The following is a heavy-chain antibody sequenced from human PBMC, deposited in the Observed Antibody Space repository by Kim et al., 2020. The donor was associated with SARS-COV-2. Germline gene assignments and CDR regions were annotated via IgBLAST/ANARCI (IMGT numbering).Heavy chain of an antibody. V-gene: IGHV4-39*01. Sequence: SETLSLTCTVSGGSISSSSYYWGWIRQPPGKGLEWIGCIYYSGSTYYNPSLKRRVTISVNTSKNQFPLKLSPVTAADTAVYYCARLGPREAFEIWGQGTMVTVST. CDR2: IYYSGST. CDR3: ARLGPREAFEI. J-gene: IGHJ3*02. CDR1: GGSISSSSYY.